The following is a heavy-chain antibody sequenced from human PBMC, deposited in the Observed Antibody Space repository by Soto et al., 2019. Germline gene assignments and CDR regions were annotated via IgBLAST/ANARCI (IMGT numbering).Heavy chain of an antibody. CDR2: IYWDDDK. D-gene: IGHD7-27*01. CDR3: AHSRLPNWGSRGAFDY. J-gene: IGHJ4*02. CDR1: GFSLSTSGVG. V-gene: IGHV2-5*02. Sequence: QITLKESGPTLVKPTQTLTLTCTFSGFSLSTSGVGVRWIRQPPGKALEWLALIYWDDDKRYSPSPKSRLTITKDTAKNRVVLTMTNMDPVDTATYYSAHSRLPNWGSRGAFDYWGQGTLVTVAS.